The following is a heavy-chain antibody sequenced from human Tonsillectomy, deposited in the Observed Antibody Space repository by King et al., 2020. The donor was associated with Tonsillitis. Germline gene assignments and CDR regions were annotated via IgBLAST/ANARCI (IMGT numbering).Heavy chain of an antibody. D-gene: IGHD3-10*01. CDR2: ISGSGNNT. CDR3: AKDLNPSRPSYEPRGYYYYYMDV. Sequence: VQLVESGGGLVQPGGSLRLSCAASGFTFSSYVMSWVRQAPGKGLEWVSAISGSGNNTYYTDSVKGRFTVSRDNSKNTLYLQMNSLRAEDTAVYYCAKDLNPSRPSYEPRGYYYYYMDVWGKGTTVTVSS. J-gene: IGHJ6*03. V-gene: IGHV3-23*04. CDR1: GFTFSSYV.